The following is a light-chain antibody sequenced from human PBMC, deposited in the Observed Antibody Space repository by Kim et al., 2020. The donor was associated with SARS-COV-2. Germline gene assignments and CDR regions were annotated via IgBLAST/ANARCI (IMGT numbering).Light chain of an antibody. CDR1: SSNIGKNY. CDR2: KNN. V-gene: IGLV1-47*01. CDR3: AVWDDRLSEAV. J-gene: IGLJ1*01. Sequence: GQRVTISCSGSSSNIGKNYVSWYQQLPATAPKLLIYKNNQRPSGVPDRFSGSKSDSSASLAISGLRPEDEADYYCAVWDDRLSEAVFGTGTEVTVL.